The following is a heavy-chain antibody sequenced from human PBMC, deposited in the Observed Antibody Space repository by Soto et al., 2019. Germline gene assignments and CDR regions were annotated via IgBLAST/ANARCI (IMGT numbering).Heavy chain of an antibody. V-gene: IGHV4-38-2*02. CDR3: AREIAAAGVISFDY. CDR1: GYSISSGYY. J-gene: IGHJ4*02. CDR2: IYHSGST. D-gene: IGHD6-13*01. Sequence: PSETLSLTCAVSGYSISSGYYWGWIRQPPGKGLEWIGSIYHSGSTYYNPSLKSRVTISVDTSKNQFSLKLSSVTAADTAVYYCAREIAAAGVISFDYWRQGTPVTVSS.